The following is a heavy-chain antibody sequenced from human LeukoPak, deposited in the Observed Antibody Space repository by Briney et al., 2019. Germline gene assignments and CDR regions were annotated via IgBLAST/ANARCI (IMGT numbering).Heavy chain of an antibody. CDR3: AKDHLYYDSSGYLDY. V-gene: IGHV3-30*02. CDR1: GFTFSSYG. J-gene: IGHJ4*02. D-gene: IGHD3-22*01. Sequence: GGSLRLSCAASGFTFSSYGMHWVRQAPGKGLEWVAFIRYDGSNKYYADSVKGRFTISRDNSKNTLYLQMNSLRAEDTAVYYCAKDHLYYDSSGYLDYWGQGTLVTASS. CDR2: IRYDGSNK.